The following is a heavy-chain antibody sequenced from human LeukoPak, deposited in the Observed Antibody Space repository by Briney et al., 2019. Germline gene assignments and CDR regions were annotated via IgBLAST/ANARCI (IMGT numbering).Heavy chain of an antibody. D-gene: IGHD6-13*01. CDR2: IYHSGST. CDR1: GYSISSGYY. V-gene: IGHV4-38-2*02. Sequence: PSETLSLTCTVSGYSISSGYYWGWIRQPPGKGLEWIGSIYHSGSTYYNPSLKSRVTMSLDTSKNQFSLKLSSVTAADTAVYYCARATYSENAFDIWGQGTMVTVSS. J-gene: IGHJ3*02. CDR3: ARATYSENAFDI.